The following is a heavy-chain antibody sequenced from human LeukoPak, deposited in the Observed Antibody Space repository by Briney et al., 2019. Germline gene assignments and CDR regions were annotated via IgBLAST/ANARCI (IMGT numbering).Heavy chain of an antibody. J-gene: IGHJ6*02. CDR3: ARGPPAKPGTGYYYGMDV. CDR1: GGSFSGYY. Sequence: SETLSLTCAVYGGSFSGYYWSWIRQPPGKGLEWIGEINHSGSTNYNPSLKSRVTISVDMSKNQFSLKLSSVTAADTAVYYCARGPPAKPGTGYYYGMDVWGQGTTVTVSS. D-gene: IGHD2-2*01. V-gene: IGHV4-34*01. CDR2: INHSGST.